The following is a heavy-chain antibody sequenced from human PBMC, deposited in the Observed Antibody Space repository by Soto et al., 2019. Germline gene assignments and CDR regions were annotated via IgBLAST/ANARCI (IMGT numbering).Heavy chain of an antibody. D-gene: IGHD3-16*01. V-gene: IGHV4-31*03. CDR3: ARSDSGGAALGYFDY. Sequence: PSETLSLTCTVSGGSISSGGYYWSWIRQHPGKGLEWIGYIYYSGSTYYNPSLKSRVTISVDTSKNQFSLKLSSVTAADTAVYYCARSDSGGAALGYFDYWGQGTLVTVSS. CDR2: IYYSGST. CDR1: GGSISSGGYY. J-gene: IGHJ4*02.